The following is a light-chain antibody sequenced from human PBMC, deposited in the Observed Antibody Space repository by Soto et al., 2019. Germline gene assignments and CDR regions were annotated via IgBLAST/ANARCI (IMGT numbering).Light chain of an antibody. CDR1: QSISNW. Sequence: DIQMTQSPSTLSASVGDRVTSTCRASQSISNWLAWYQQKPGKAPKVLIYEASSLESGVPSRFSGSGSGTEFTPTISGLQPDDFATYYCQHQRTFVQGTKVELK. CDR3: QHQRT. V-gene: IGKV1-5*03. J-gene: IGKJ1*01. CDR2: EAS.